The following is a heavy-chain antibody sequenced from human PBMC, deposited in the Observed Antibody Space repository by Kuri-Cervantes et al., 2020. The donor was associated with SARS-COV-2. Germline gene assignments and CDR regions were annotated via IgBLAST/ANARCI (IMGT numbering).Heavy chain of an antibody. Sequence: GGSLRLSCAASGFTFSSYWMSWVCQAPGKGLEWVANIKQDGSEKYYVDSVKGRFTISRDNAKNSLYLQMNSLRAEDTAVYYCAKGGYCSSTSCSPRWFDPWGQGTLVTVSS. V-gene: IGHV3-7*01. J-gene: IGHJ5*02. CDR1: GFTFSSYW. CDR2: IKQDGSEK. D-gene: IGHD2-2*01. CDR3: AKGGYCSSTSCSPRWFDP.